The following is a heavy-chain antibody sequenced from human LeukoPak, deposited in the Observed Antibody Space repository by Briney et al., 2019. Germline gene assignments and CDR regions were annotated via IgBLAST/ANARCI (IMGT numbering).Heavy chain of an antibody. V-gene: IGHV3-53*01. CDR3: ARVIGPDAFDI. J-gene: IGHJ3*02. Sequence: GGSLGLSCAASGFTVSSNYMSWVRQAPGKGLEWVSVIYSGGSTYYAASVKGRFTISRDNSKNTLYLQMNSLRAEDTAVYYCARVIGPDAFDIWGQGTMVTVSS. CDR2: IYSGGST. D-gene: IGHD3-22*01. CDR1: GFTVSSNY.